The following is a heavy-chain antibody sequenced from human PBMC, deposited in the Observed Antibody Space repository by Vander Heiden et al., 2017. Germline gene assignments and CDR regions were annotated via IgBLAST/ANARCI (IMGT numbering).Heavy chain of an antibody. CDR3: ARVLGSGWPHDAFDI. D-gene: IGHD6-19*01. Sequence: VLLQESGPGLVKPSDTLSLTCTVPGGPISSHYWSWIRQPAGKGLEWIGRIYTSGSTNYNPSLKSRVTMSLDTSKNQFSLKLSSVTAADTAVYYCARVLGSGWPHDAFDIWGQGTMVTVSS. J-gene: IGHJ3*02. CDR1: GGPISSHY. CDR2: IYTSGST. V-gene: IGHV4-4*07.